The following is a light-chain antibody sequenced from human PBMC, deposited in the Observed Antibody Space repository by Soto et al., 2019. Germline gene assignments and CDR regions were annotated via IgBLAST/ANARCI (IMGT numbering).Light chain of an antibody. CDR3: SSYIDSTTLV. J-gene: IGLJ3*02. CDR1: SSDVGGYNY. V-gene: IGLV2-14*01. CDR2: EVS. Sequence: QSALTQPASVSGSPGQSITISCTGTSSDVGGYNYVSWYQQHPGKAPKLMIYEVSNRPSGVSNRFSGSKSGYTASLTISGLQAEDEADYYCSSYIDSTTLVLGGGTKLTVL.